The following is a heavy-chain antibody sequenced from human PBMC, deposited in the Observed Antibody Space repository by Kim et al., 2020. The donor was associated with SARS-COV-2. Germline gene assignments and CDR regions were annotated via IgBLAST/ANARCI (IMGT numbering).Heavy chain of an antibody. CDR3: ARDGSGSYYHYYYYGMDV. Sequence: SQTLSLTCAISGDSVSSNSAAWNWIRQSPSRGLEWLGRTYYRSKWYNDYAVSVKSRITINPDTSKNQFSLQLNSVTPEDTAVYYCARDGSGSYYHYYYYGMDVWGQGTTVTVSS. V-gene: IGHV6-1*01. J-gene: IGHJ6*02. CDR2: TYYRSKWYN. CDR1: GDSVSSNSAA. D-gene: IGHD3-10*01.